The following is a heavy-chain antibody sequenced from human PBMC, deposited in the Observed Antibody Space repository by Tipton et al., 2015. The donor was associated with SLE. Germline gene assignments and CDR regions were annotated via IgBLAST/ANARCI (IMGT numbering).Heavy chain of an antibody. CDR1: GFTFRNFA. V-gene: IGHV3-48*03. J-gene: IGHJ5*02. D-gene: IGHD3-10*02. Sequence: SLRLSCAASGFTFRNFAIQWVRQAPGKGLEWVSHSSSSGSTIAYADSVKGRFTITRDNAKNSLYLQMNSLRAEDTAIYYCARDRAMFDLRTWLDPWGQGTLVTVSS. CDR3: ARDRAMFDLRTWLDP. CDR2: SSSSGSTI.